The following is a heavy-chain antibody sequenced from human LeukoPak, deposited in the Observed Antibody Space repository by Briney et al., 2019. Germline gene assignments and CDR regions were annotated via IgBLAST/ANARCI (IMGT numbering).Heavy chain of an antibody. CDR3: ASLSSGSAFDM. Sequence: SETLSFTCSVPGGSISSYYWSWIRQPAGKGLEWIGRMYTSGSTNYNPSLKSRVTMSLDTSKNQFSLQLSSVTAADTAVYYCASLSSGSAFDMWGQGTMVTVSS. V-gene: IGHV4-4*07. D-gene: IGHD3-22*01. J-gene: IGHJ3*02. CDR1: GGSISSYY. CDR2: MYTSGST.